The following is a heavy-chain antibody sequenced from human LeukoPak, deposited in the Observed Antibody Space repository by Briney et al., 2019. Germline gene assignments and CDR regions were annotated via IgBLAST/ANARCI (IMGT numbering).Heavy chain of an antibody. D-gene: IGHD4-17*01. CDR1: GYTFTGYY. CDR2: INPNSGGT. CDR3: ASNVGNYGDYVPYYYYYYGMDV. V-gene: IGHV1-2*02. J-gene: IGHJ6*02. Sequence: ASVKVSSKASGYTFTGYYMHWVRQAPGQGLEWMGWINPNSGGTNYAQKFQGRVTMTRDTSISTAYMELSRLRSDDTAVYYCASNVGNYGDYVPYYYYYYGMDVWGQGTTVTVSS.